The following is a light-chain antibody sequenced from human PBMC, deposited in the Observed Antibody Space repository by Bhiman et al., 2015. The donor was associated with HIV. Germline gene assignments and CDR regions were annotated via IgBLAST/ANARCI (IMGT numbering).Light chain of an antibody. Sequence: QSVLTQPPSVSAAPGQKVTISCSGSSSNIGNNYVSWYQQLPGTAPKIIIYDNNKRPSGVPDRFSGSKSGTSASLAISGLLPEDEADYYCAAWDDSLNGLWVFGGGTRLTVL. CDR3: AAWDDSLNGLWV. V-gene: IGLV1-51*01. J-gene: IGLJ3*02. CDR2: DNN. CDR1: SSNIGNNY.